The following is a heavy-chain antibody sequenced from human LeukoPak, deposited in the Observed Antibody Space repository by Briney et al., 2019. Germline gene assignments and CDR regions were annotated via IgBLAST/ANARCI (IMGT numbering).Heavy chain of an antibody. Sequence: PGGSLRLSCAASGFTFSSYGMHWVRQAPGKGLEWVAFIRYDGSNEYYADSVKGRFTISRDNSKNTLYLQMNSLRAEDTAVYYCAKDRRIYYGSGSYHPFDYWGQGTLVTVSS. CDR3: AKDRRIYYGSGSYHPFDY. CDR2: IRYDGSNE. J-gene: IGHJ4*02. D-gene: IGHD3-10*01. V-gene: IGHV3-30*02. CDR1: GFTFSSYG.